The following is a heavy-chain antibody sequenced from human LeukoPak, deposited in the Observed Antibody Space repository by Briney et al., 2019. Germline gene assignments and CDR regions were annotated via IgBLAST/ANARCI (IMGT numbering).Heavy chain of an antibody. CDR3: ARSRRSWSTFDY. CDR1: GFTFSSYG. Sequence: GTLRLSCAASGFTFSSYGMSWVRQAPGKGLEWIGFVYYTGSTNYSPSLKSRVTISVDTSKNQFSLKLTSVTATDTAVYYCARSRRSWSTFDYWGQGTLVTVSS. D-gene: IGHD6-13*01. J-gene: IGHJ4*02. CDR2: VYYTGST. V-gene: IGHV4-59*08.